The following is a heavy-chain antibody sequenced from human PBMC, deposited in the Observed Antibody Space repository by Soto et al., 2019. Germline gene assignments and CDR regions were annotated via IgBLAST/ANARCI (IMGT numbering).Heavy chain of an antibody. CDR1: GYTFTGYF. V-gene: IGHV1-2*04. J-gene: IGHJ4*02. D-gene: IGHD3-16*01. Sequence: QVQLVQSGAAVKKPGASVKVSCNTSGYTFTGYFIHWVRQAPGQGLEWMGWINPNSGGAHFAQNFQGWVTMTWDTSMSTAYMELSRLKSDDTAVYYCARGNPGDDVGDSLGYWGQGALVTVSS. CDR2: INPNSGGA. CDR3: ARGNPGDDVGDSLGY.